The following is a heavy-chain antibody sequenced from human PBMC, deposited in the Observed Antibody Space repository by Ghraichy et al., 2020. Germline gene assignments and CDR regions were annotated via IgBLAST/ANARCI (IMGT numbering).Heavy chain of an antibody. V-gene: IGHV4-59*01. Sequence: SETLSLTCTVSGGSISSYYWSWIRQPPGKGLEWVGYIYYSGSTNYHHSLKSRVTISVDTSKNQFSLKLSSVTAADTAVYYCARGRRVQQRVQDWYFNLWGRGTLVTVSS. CDR2: IYYSGST. CDR3: ARGRRVQQRVQDWYFNL. CDR1: GGSISSYY. J-gene: IGHJ2*01. D-gene: IGHD6-13*01.